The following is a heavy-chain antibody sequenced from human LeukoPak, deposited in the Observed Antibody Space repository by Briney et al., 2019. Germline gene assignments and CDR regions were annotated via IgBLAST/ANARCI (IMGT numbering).Heavy chain of an antibody. CDR2: INHSGSI. J-gene: IGHJ3*01. D-gene: IGHD6-6*01. Sequence: SETLPLTCAVYGASFSGYYWSWIRQTPGKGLEWTGEINHSGSISYNPSLKSRITISVDTCKSQFSLELRSVNAADTAVYYCAKVYSSSSRDSFDVWGQGTMVTVSS. V-gene: IGHV4-34*01. CDR3: AKVYSSSSRDSFDV. CDR1: GASFSGYY.